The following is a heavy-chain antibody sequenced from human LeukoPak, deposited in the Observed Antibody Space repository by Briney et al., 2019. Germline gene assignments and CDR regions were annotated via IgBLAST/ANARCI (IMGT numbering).Heavy chain of an antibody. Sequence: SQTLSLTCTVSGGSISSGGYYWSWIRQHPGKGLEWIGYNDYSRNYYYNPSIKSRVTISVDASKNQFSLKLSSVTAADTAVYYCARESRCSSTSCPSRGPFDYWGQGTLVTVSS. D-gene: IGHD2-2*01. J-gene: IGHJ4*02. CDR1: GGSISSGGYY. CDR3: ARESRCSSTSCPSRGPFDY. V-gene: IGHV4-31*03. CDR2: NDYSRNY.